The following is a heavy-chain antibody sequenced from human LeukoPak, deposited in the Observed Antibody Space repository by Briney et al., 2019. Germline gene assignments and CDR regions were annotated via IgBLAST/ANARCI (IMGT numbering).Heavy chain of an antibody. Sequence: GGSLRLSCAASGFTFSSYGMHWVRQAPGKGLEWVAFIRYDGSNKYYADSVKGRFTISRDNSKNTLYLQMNSLRAEDTAVYYCAKDLVATTYYLDYWGQGTLVTVSS. CDR1: GFTFSSYG. D-gene: IGHD5-12*01. CDR2: IRYDGSNK. CDR3: AKDLVATTYYLDY. J-gene: IGHJ4*02. V-gene: IGHV3-30*02.